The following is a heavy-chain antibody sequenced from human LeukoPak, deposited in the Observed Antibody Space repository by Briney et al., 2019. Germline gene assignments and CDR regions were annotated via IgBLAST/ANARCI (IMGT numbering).Heavy chain of an antibody. CDR2: ISWNSGSI. CDR3: AKDSFYNYYDSSGYKNYLDY. V-gene: IGHV3-9*01. CDR1: GFTFDDYA. D-gene: IGHD3-22*01. J-gene: IGHJ4*02. Sequence: GGSLRLSCAASGFTFDDYAMLWVRQAPGKGLEWVSGISWNSGSIGYADSVKGRFTISRDNAKNSLYLQMNSLRAEDTALYYCAKDSFYNYYDSSGYKNYLDYWGQGTLVTVSS.